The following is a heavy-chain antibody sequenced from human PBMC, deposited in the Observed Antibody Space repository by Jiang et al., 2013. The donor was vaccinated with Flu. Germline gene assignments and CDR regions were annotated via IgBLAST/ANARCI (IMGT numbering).Heavy chain of an antibody. V-gene: IGHV1-69*01. CDR2: IIPIFGTA. D-gene: IGHD4-17*01. Sequence: FSSYAISWVRQAPGQGLEWMGGIIPIFGTANYAQKFQGRVTITADESTSTAYMELSSLRSEDTAVYYCAGNRPGYGDYGSFDYWGQGTLVTVSS. CDR1: FSSYA. J-gene: IGHJ4*02. CDR3: AGNRPGYGDYGSFDY.